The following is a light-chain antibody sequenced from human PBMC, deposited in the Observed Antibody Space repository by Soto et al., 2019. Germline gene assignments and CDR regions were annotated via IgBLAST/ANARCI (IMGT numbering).Light chain of an antibody. V-gene: IGKV1-39*01. CDR3: QQHYNSPWT. CDR1: LPITNY. J-gene: IGKJ1*01. Sequence: DIQMTQSPSSLSASVGDRVTITCRASLPITNYLNWFQQKPGQAPTLLIYGASTSQTGVPSRFSGGGSGTDFTLTISSLQPEDFGAYYCQQHYNSPWTFGQGTEVEI. CDR2: GAS.